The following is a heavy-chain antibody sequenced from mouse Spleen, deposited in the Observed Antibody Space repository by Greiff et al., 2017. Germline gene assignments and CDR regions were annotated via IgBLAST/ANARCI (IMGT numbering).Heavy chain of an antibody. CDR3: ARKTVVEDAMDY. V-gene: IGHV1-61*01. CDR1: GYTFTSYW. CDR2: IYPSDSET. D-gene: IGHD1-1*01. J-gene: IGHJ4*01. Sequence: QVQLQQPGAELVRPGSSVKLSCKASGYTFTSYWMDWVKQRPGQGLEWIGNIYPSDSETHYNQKFKDKATLTVDKSSSTAYMQLSSLTSEDSAVYYCARKTVVEDAMDYWGQGTSVTVSS.